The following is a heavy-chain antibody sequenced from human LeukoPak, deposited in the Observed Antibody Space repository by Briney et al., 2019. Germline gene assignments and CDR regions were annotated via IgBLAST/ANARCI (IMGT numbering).Heavy chain of an antibody. CDR3: AADYYYGSGSYPFDY. D-gene: IGHD3-10*01. CDR1: GGSISSGFYY. Sequence: PSETLSLTCTVSGGSISSGFYYWSWIRQPAGKGLEWIGRIYTSGSTNYNPSLKSRVTISVDTSKNQFSLKLSSVTAADTAVYYCAADYYYGSGSYPFDYWGQGTLVTVSS. J-gene: IGHJ4*02. V-gene: IGHV4-61*02. CDR2: IYTSGST.